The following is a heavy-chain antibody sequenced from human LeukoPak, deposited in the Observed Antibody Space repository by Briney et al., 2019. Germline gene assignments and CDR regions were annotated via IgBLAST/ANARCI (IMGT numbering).Heavy chain of an antibody. CDR1: GYTFTGYY. CDR3: WSDLMRYSTPMDV. D-gene: IGHD4-11*01. CDR2: INPNSGGT. V-gene: IGHV1-2*02. J-gene: IGHJ6*01. Sequence: ASVKVSCKAFGYTFTGYYMHWVRQAPGQGREWMGWINPNSGGTNYAQKFQGRVTMTSDTSISTAYMELSRLSSDDPAVYYWWSDLMRYSTPMDVWGKGTTVTVSS.